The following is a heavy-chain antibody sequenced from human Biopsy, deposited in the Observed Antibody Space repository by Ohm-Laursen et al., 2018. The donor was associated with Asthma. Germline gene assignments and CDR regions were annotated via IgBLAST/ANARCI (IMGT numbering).Heavy chain of an antibody. CDR1: GRHFGSYN. Sequence: SLRLSCAASGRHFGSYNMHWARQAPGKGLEWVAVITFDGSTQHYGDSVKGRFTISRDNSKNTLDLQMNSLSAEDSAVYYCARVDGVVEPATRMGGMDVWGQGTTVTVSS. D-gene: IGHD2-15*01. CDR2: ITFDGSTQ. J-gene: IGHJ6*02. CDR3: ARVDGVVEPATRMGGMDV. V-gene: IGHV3-30-3*01.